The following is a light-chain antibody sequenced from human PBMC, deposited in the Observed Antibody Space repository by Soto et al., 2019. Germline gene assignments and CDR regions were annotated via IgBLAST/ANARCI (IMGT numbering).Light chain of an antibody. J-gene: IGKJ1*01. CDR1: QSIGSH. V-gene: IGKV1-39*01. CDR3: QNRYNRWR. Sequence: DIYVTQSPPSLSASVGDRITITCRASQSIGSHLNWYQHKPGKVPELLISAASSLESGVPSRFSGSGPGTDFTLPISSLQPEDFATYCCQNRYNRWRLGQGTKV. CDR2: AAS.